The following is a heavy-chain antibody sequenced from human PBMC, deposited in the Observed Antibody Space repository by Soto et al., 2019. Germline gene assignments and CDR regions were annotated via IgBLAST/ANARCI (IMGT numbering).Heavy chain of an antibody. CDR2: IGAGGDT. V-gene: IGHV3-13*01. D-gene: IGHD3-22*01. J-gene: IGHJ6*02. CDR1: GFTLRTYD. Sequence: EVQLVESGGRLVQPGGSLRLSCAASGFTLRTYDMHWVRQVIGKGLEWVSVIGAGGDTYYADSVKGRFTISRESAKNSLHLQMNSLSVGDTAVYYCARGSGSPYYYNGLDVWGQGTTVTVSS. CDR3: ARGSGSPYYYNGLDV.